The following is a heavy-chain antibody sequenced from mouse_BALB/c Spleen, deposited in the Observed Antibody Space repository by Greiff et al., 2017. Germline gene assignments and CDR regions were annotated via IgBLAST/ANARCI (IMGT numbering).Heavy chain of an antibody. CDR2: ISSGGST. CDR3: ARGDGYSWFAY. D-gene: IGHD2-3*01. Sequence: DVKLQESGGGLVKPGGSLKLSCAASGFTFSSYAMSWVRQTPEKRLEWVASISSGGSTYYPDSVKGRFTISRDNARNILYLQMSSLRSEDTAMYYCARGDGYSWFAYWGQGTLVTVSA. V-gene: IGHV5-6-5*01. J-gene: IGHJ3*01. CDR1: GFTFSSYA.